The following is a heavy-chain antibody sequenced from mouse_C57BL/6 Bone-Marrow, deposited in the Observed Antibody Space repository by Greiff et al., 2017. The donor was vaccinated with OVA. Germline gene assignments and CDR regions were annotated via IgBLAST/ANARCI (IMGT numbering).Heavy chain of an antibody. CDR1: GYTFTDYN. J-gene: IGHJ4*01. CDR2: INPNNGGT. Sequence: VQLQQSGPELVKPGASVKMSCKASGYTFTDYNMHWVKQSHGKSLEWIGYINPNNGGTSYNQKFKGKATLTVNKSSSTAYMELRSLTSEDSAVYYCARGGAHDVWDYYAMDYWGQGTSVTVSS. V-gene: IGHV1-22*01. D-gene: IGHD2-12*01. CDR3: ARGGAHDVWDYYAMDY.